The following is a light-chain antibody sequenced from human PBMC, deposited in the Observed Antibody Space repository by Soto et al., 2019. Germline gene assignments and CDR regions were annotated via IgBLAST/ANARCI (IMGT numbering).Light chain of an antibody. CDR3: QQYNGYWT. V-gene: IGKV1-5*03. CDR1: QSISDS. CDR2: EAS. J-gene: IGKJ1*01. Sequence: DIPMTQSPSTLSASVGDRVTITCRASQSISDSLAWYQQKPGKPPKLLIYEASSLKSGVPSRFSGSRSGTEYTLTISSLQPDDFATYYCQQYNGYWTFGQGTKVEIK.